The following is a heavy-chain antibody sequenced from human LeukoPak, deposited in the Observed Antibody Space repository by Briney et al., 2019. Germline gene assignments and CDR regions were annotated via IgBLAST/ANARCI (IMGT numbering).Heavy chain of an antibody. CDR3: ARGGIAGRAVYYYYMDV. Sequence: GGSLTLSCAASGFTLRSYTIQWVRHAPGRGREWVSSISAVGTYIYYADSVKGRFTISRDNVEKSAYLELSGLTGQDTAIYYCARGGIAGRAVYYYYMDVWGKGTTVTVPS. J-gene: IGHJ6*03. V-gene: IGHV3-21*01. CDR2: ISAVGTYI. D-gene: IGHD6-6*01. CDR1: GFTLRSYT.